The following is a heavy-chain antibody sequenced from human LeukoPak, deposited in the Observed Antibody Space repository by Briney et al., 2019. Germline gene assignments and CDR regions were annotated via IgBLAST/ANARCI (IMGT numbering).Heavy chain of an antibody. V-gene: IGHV3-20*04. D-gene: IGHD3-22*01. CDR3: ARMYYYDSSGYYDGGYEAFDI. CDR2: INWNGGST. CDR1: GFTFDDYG. Sequence: GGSLRLSCAASGFTFDDYGMSWVRQAPGKGLEWVSGINWNGGSTGYADSVKGRFTISRDNAKNSLYLQMNSLRAEDTALYYCARMYYYDSSGYYDGGYEAFDIWGQGTMVTVSS. J-gene: IGHJ3*02.